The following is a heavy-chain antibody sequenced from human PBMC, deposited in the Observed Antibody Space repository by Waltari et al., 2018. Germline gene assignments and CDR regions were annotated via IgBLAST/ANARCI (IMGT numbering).Heavy chain of an antibody. J-gene: IGHJ4*02. CDR3: ARGRYGPIDY. Sequence: QVQLQQWGAGLLKPSETLSLTCAVYGGSFSGYYWSWIRQPPGKGLEWIGEINHSGSTNYNPSLKSRVTISVDTSKNQFSLKLSSVTAADTAVYYCARGRYGPIDYWGQGTLVTVSS. D-gene: IGHD4-17*01. CDR1: GGSFSGYY. V-gene: IGHV4-34*01. CDR2: INHSGST.